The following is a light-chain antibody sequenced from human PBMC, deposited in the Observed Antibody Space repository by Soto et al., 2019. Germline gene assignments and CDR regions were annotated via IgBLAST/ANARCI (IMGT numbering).Light chain of an antibody. CDR2: ANT. Sequence: QSVLTQPPSVSGATGQRVTISCTGSRSNIGAGYDVHWYQHFPGTSPKLIIHANTDRPSGVPDRFSGSKSGTSASLAIAGLQAEDESDYYCCSYAGSFWVFGGGTKLTVL. CDR3: CSYAGSFWV. CDR1: RSNIGAGYD. J-gene: IGLJ3*02. V-gene: IGLV1-40*01.